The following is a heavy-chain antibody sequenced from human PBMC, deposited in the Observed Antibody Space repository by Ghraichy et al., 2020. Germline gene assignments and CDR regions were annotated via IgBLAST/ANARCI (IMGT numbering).Heavy chain of an antibody. CDR3: ARAAPVIAAAGIYRMFDY. V-gene: IGHV4-59*01. CDR1: GGSISSYY. Sequence: SETLSLTCTVSGGSISSYYWSWIRQPPGKGLEWIGYIYYSGSTNYNPSLKSRVTISVDTSKNQFSLKLSSVTAADTAVYYCARAAPVIAAAGIYRMFDYWGQGTLVTVSS. CDR2: IYYSGST. D-gene: IGHD6-13*01. J-gene: IGHJ4*02.